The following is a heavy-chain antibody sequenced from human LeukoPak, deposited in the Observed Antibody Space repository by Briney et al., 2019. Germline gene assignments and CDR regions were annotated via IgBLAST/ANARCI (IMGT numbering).Heavy chain of an antibody. Sequence: GGSLRLSCAPSGFTFSNYAMSWVSQAPGKGLEWVSAISETGGTIHYADSVRGRFIISRDNSKNTLYLQMNSLRAEDTAVYYCAREMTIITYSFDSWGQGTLVTVSS. D-gene: IGHD5-24*01. V-gene: IGHV3-23*01. CDR3: AREMTIITYSFDS. CDR2: ISETGGTI. CDR1: GFTFSNYA. J-gene: IGHJ4*02.